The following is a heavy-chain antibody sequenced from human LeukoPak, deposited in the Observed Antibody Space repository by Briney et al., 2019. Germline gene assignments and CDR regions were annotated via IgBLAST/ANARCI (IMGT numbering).Heavy chain of an antibody. CDR2: IKQDGSEK. D-gene: IGHD5-24*01. CDR1: GFTFSSYW. Sequence: QPGGSLRLSCAASGFTFSSYWMSWVRQAPGKGLEWVANIKQDGSEKYYVDSVKGRFTISRDNAKNSLYLQMNSLRAEDTAVYYCAAQPGWGYKVPFDYWGQGTLVTVSS. V-gene: IGHV3-7*01. CDR3: AAQPGWGYKVPFDY. J-gene: IGHJ4*02.